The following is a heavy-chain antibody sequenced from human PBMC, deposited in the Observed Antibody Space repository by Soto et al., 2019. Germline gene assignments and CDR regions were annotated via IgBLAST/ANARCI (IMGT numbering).Heavy chain of an antibody. CDR2: TYYRSKWYN. CDR1: GDSGASNRGA. Sequence: SQTLTLTCEISGDSGASNRGAWTWIRQSPSRGLEWLGRTYYRSKWYNEYGLSVKSRITINADTCKNQFSLQLNSVTPEDAAVYYCARWDHDYGYLDVWGLGTTVTVSS. J-gene: IGHJ6*02. CDR3: ARWDHDYGYLDV. D-gene: IGHD4-17*01. V-gene: IGHV6-1*01.